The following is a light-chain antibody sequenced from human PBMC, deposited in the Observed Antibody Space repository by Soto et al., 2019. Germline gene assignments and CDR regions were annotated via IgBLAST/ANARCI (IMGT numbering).Light chain of an antibody. J-gene: IGKJ3*01. CDR3: QTYDSALGFS. CDR1: QGISNY. CDR2: AAS. Sequence: DIQMTQSPFSLSASVGDSVTITCRASQGISNYLAWYQQQPDKVPKLLIYAASTLQSGVSSRFSGSGSGTDFTLTIKSLQPEDVATYYCQTYDSALGFSFGPGTKVHIK. V-gene: IGKV1-27*01.